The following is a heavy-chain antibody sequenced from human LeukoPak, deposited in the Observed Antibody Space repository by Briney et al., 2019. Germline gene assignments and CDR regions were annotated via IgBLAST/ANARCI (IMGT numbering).Heavy chain of an antibody. Sequence: TGGSLRLSCAASGFTFDDDTMHWVRHTPGRGLGWVSFITWKSNRTHYADSVKGRFTVSRDNSKDSLSLQMNSLRTEDTGLYHCASEVGYRSLGYLGQGTLVTVSS. D-gene: IGHD3-3*01. CDR2: ITWKSNRT. J-gene: IGHJ4*02. CDR3: ASEVGYRSLGY. V-gene: IGHV3-43*01. CDR1: GFTFDDDT.